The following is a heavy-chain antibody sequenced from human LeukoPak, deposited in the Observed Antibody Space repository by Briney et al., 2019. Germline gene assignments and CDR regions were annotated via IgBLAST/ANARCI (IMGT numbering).Heavy chain of an antibody. Sequence: PSENLSLTCTVSGGSISSYYWSWIRQPAGKGLEWIGRIYTSGSTNYNPSLKSRVTMSVDTSKNQFSLKLSSVTAADTAVYYCASRYSGSYGDAFDIWGQGTMVTVSS. V-gene: IGHV4-4*07. CDR2: IYTSGST. CDR3: ASRYSGSYGDAFDI. D-gene: IGHD1-26*01. J-gene: IGHJ3*02. CDR1: GGSISSYY.